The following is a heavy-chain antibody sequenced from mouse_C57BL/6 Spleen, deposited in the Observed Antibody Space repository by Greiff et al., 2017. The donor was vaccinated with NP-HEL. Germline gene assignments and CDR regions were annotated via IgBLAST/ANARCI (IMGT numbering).Heavy chain of an antibody. CDR2: INYDGSST. J-gene: IGHJ1*03. V-gene: IGHV5-16*01. CDR3: ARERLLRYFDV. D-gene: IGHD2-3*01. CDR1: GFTFSDYY. Sequence: EVKLVESEGGLVQPGSSMKLSCTASGFTFSDYYMAWVRQVPEKGLEWVANINYDGSSTYYLDSLKSRFIISRDNAKNILYLQMSSLKSEDTATYYCARERLLRYFDVWGTGTTVTVSS.